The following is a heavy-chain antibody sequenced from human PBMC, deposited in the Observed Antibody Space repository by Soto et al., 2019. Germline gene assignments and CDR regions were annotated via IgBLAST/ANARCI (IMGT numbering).Heavy chain of an antibody. CDR2: MNPNSGNT. Sequence: ASVKVSCKASGYTFTSYDINWVRQATGQGLEWMGWMNPNSGNTGYAQKFQGRVTMTRNTSISTAYMELSSLRSEDTAVYYCARGARYGSFYYYYYMDVWGKGTTVTVSS. J-gene: IGHJ6*03. CDR1: GYTFTSYD. CDR3: ARGARYGSFYYYYYMDV. V-gene: IGHV1-8*01. D-gene: IGHD3-10*01.